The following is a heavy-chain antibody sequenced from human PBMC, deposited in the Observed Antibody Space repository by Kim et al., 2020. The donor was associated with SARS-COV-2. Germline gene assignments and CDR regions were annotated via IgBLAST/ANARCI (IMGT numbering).Heavy chain of an antibody. CDR1: GFTFSSYA. J-gene: IGHJ4*02. V-gene: IGHV3-30*04. CDR3: ARDDTRAHLDY. CDR2: ISYDGSNK. Sequence: GGSLRLSCAASGFTFSSYAMHWVRQAPGKGLEWVAVISYDGSNKYYADSVKGRFTISRDNSKNTLYLQMNSLRAEDTAVYYCARDDTRAHLDYWGQGTLVTVSS.